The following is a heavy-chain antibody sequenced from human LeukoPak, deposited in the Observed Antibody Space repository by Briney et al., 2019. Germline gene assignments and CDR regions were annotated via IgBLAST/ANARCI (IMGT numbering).Heavy chain of an antibody. J-gene: IGHJ3*01. D-gene: IGHD7-27*01. V-gene: IGHV1-2*02. CDR1: GYTFTGYY. CDR2: ISPNTGAT. Sequence: ASVKVSCKASGYTFTGYYMHWIRQAPGQGLECMGWISPNTGATNYAQRFQGRITMTGDTSISTGYMELRSLRSDDTAVYYCARELGRNAFDVWGQGTMVTVSS. CDR3: ARELGRNAFDV.